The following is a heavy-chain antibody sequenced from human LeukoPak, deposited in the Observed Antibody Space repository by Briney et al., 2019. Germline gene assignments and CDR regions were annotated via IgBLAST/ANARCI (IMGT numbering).Heavy chain of an antibody. CDR1: AGSFSGYH. CDR3: WRDPTTVVTTPYYFDF. J-gene: IGHJ4*02. V-gene: IGHV4-34*01. CDR2: INDRGHT. D-gene: IGHD4-23*01. Sequence: RSETLSLTCAVDAGSFSGYHWNWIRQSPGKGLEWNGEINDRGHTNYNRCLESRITISVDSSKKQFSLNRSAGTATNTAVYYLWRDPTTVVTTPYYFDFWGQGTLVTVSS.